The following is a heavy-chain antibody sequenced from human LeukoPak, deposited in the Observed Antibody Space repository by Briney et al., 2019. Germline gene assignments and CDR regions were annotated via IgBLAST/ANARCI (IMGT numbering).Heavy chain of an antibody. V-gene: IGHV4-59*12. CDR2: IYYSGST. D-gene: IGHD3-10*01. CDR3: ARRGSYYGSGTPKRGAFDI. Sequence: SETLSLTCTVSGGSISSYYWSWIRQPPGKGLEWIGYIYYSGSTNYNPSLKSRVTISVGTSKNQFSLKLSSVTAADTAVYYCARRGSYYGSGTPKRGAFDIWGQGTMVTVSS. CDR1: GGSISSYY. J-gene: IGHJ3*02.